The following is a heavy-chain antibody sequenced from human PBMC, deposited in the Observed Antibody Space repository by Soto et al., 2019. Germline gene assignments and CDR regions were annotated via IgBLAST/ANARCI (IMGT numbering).Heavy chain of an antibody. Sequence: EVQLVESGGDLVQPGGSLRLSCAASGFTFSGHWMHWVRQVPGKGLEWVSRINTDGGSSAYADSVKGRFTISRDNAKNALYLQVNGLRAEDTAVYYCAREAGYCSRTSCYRRAFDPWGQGTTVTVSS. D-gene: IGHD2-2*01. CDR1: GFTFSGHW. V-gene: IGHV3-74*03. CDR3: AREAGYCSRTSCYRRAFDP. CDR2: INTDGGSS. J-gene: IGHJ3*01.